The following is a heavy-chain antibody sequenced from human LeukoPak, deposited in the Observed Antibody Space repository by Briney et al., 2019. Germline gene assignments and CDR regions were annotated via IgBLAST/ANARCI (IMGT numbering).Heavy chain of an antibody. J-gene: IGHJ4*02. CDR2: INHNGNVN. Sequence: GGSLRLSCAASGFTFSSYWMNWARQAPGKGLEWVTSINHNGNVNYYVDSVKGRFTISRDNAKNSLYLQMNSLRAEDTAVYYCVRDNPRQQGFAYWGQGTLVTVSS. V-gene: IGHV3-7*03. CDR3: VRDNPRQQGFAY. CDR1: GFTFSSYW. D-gene: IGHD6-13*01.